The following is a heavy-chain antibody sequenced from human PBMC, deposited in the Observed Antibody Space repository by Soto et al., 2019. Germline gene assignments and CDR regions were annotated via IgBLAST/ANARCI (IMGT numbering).Heavy chain of an antibody. V-gene: IGHV3-23*01. CDR1: GFTFSSYA. Sequence: GSLRLSCAASGFTFSSYAMSWVRQAPGKGLEWVSAISGSGGSTYYADSVKGRFTISRDNSKNTLYLQMNSLRAEDTAVYYCAKERDSSGWLYWYFDLWGRGTLVTVSS. J-gene: IGHJ2*01. CDR3: AKERDSSGWLYWYFDL. CDR2: ISGSGGST. D-gene: IGHD6-19*01.